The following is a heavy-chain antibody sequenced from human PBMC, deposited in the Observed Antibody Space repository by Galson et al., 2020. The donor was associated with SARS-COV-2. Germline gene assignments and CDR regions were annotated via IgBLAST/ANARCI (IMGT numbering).Heavy chain of an antibody. CDR3: SRPKTVAQFDS. J-gene: IGHJ4*02. V-gene: IGHV4-4*02. Sequence: SETLSLTCAVSGGSISSDNWWSWVRQPPGKGLEWIGDIYHSGTTNYNPSLKSRVTISVDKSKNQFSLNLKSVTAADTAVYFCSRPKTVAQFDSWGQGTLVTVS. CDR1: GGSISSDNW. D-gene: IGHD1-1*01. CDR2: IYHSGTT.